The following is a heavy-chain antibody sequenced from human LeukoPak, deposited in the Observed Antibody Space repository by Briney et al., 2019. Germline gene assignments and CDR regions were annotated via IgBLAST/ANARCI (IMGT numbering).Heavy chain of an antibody. CDR2: LSGRSSHL. CDR3: ARIGGYNYGEIDY. V-gene: IGHV3-21*01. J-gene: IGHJ4*02. D-gene: IGHD5-18*01. Sequence: GGSQRLSCTASGFSFSTYSMNWARHAPGKGLEWVSSLSGRSSHLYYADSVKGRFTISRDNAKNSLYLQMNSLRAEDTAVYYCARIGGYNYGEIDYWGQGILVTVSS. CDR1: GFSFSTYS.